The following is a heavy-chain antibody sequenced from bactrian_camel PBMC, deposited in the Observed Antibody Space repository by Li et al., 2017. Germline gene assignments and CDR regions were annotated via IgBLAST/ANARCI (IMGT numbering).Heavy chain of an antibody. J-gene: IGHJ6*01. D-gene: IGHD4*01. CDR3: AAAGRAYSDYAGY. V-gene: IGHV3S53*01. Sequence: HVQLVESGGASVQAGGSLRLSCAASGNIASSYCMGWFRQAPGKEREGVAGVDSDGITVYADSVKGRFTISRDNAKNTLYLQMNSLKLEDTAVYYCAAAGRAYSDYAGYWGQGTQVTVS. CDR1: GNIASSYC. CDR2: VDSDGIT.